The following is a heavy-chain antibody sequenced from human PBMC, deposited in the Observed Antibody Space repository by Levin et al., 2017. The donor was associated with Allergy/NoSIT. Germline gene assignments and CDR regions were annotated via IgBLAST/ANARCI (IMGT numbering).Heavy chain of an antibody. Sequence: PAASVKVSCKASGGTFSAYAISWVRQAPGQGLEWMGGIIPIFGTTKYAQKFQGRVTINADESTSTAYMELSSLRSEDTALYYCARGRYCGGDCYLLNDNWGQGTLVTVSS. V-gene: IGHV1-69*13. J-gene: IGHJ4*02. CDR2: IIPIFGTT. D-gene: IGHD2-21*02. CDR3: ARGRYCGGDCYLLNDN. CDR1: GGTFSAYA.